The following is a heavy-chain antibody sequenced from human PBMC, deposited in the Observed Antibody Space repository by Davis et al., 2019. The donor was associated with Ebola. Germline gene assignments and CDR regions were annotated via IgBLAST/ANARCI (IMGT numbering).Heavy chain of an antibody. CDR1: GFTFSSYS. D-gene: IGHD2-15*01. V-gene: IGHV3-23*01. J-gene: IGHJ6*02. Sequence: GGSLRLSCAASGFTFSSYSMNWVRQAPGKGLEWVSAISGSGGSTYYADSVKGRFTISRDNSKNTLYLQMNSLRAEDTAVYYCAKGDCSGGSCYGVDVWGQGTTVTVS. CDR3: AKGDCSGGSCYGVDV. CDR2: ISGSGGST.